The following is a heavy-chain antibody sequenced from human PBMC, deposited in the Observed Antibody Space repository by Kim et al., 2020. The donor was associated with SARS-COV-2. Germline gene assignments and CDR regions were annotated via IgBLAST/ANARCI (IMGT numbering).Heavy chain of an antibody. CDR2: IGGSSTVI. V-gene: IGHV3-48*01. J-gene: IGHJ3*02. CDR3: ARDYRYAFGI. Sequence: GGSLRLSCAASGFTFSSYSMNWVRQAPGKGLEWISYIGGSSTVIYYADSVKGRVIISRDNAENSLYLQMNSLRVEDTAVYYCARDYRYAFGIWGQGTLVTVSS. D-gene: IGHD3-16*02. CDR1: GFTFSSYS.